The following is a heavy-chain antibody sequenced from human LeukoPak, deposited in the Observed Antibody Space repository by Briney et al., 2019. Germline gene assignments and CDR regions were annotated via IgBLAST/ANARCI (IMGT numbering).Heavy chain of an antibody. CDR3: ARDLPYYYDSSGYHYDY. J-gene: IGHJ4*02. CDR2: INPSGGST. Sequence: GASVKVSCKASGYTFTSYYMHWVRQAPGQGLEWMGIINPSGGSTSYAQKFQGRVTMTRDASTSTVYMELSSLRSEDTAVYYCARDLPYYYDSSGYHYDYWGRGTLVTVSS. D-gene: IGHD3-22*01. CDR1: GYTFTSYY. V-gene: IGHV1-46*01.